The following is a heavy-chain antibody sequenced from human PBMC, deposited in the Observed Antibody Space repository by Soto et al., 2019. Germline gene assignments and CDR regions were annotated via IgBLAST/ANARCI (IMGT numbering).Heavy chain of an antibody. CDR2: ISYDGYNK. D-gene: IGHD3-3*01. CDR1: GLSFGSYA. Sequence: PGGSLRLSCAASGLSFGSYAMHWVRQAPGKGLEWMAVISYDGYNKYFADSVKGRFTISRDNSKNTLYLQMNSLRAEDTAVYYCAREIERLLGYWGQGTLVTVSS. CDR3: AREIERLLGY. V-gene: IGHV3-30-3*01. J-gene: IGHJ4*02.